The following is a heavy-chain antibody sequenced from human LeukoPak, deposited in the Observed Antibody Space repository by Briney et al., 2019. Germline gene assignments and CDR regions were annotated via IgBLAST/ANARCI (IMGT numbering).Heavy chain of an antibody. CDR1: GGSFSGYY. Sequence: SETLSLTCAVYGGSFSGYYWSWIRQPPGKGLEWIGEINRSGSTNYNPSLKSRVTISVDTSKNQFSLKLSSVTAADTAVYYCARFNSGSYQHYFDYWGQGTLVTVSS. CDR3: ARFNSGSYQHYFDY. CDR2: INRSGST. J-gene: IGHJ4*02. D-gene: IGHD1-26*01. V-gene: IGHV4-34*01.